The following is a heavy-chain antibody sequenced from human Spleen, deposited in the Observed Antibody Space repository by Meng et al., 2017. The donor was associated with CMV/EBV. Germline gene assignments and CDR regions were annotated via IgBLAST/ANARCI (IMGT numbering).Heavy chain of an antibody. D-gene: IGHD3-22*01. Sequence: SETLSLTCAVYGGSFSGYYWSWIRQPPGKGLEWIGEINHSGSTNYNPSVKSRVTIPVDTSKNQFSLKLSSVTAADTAVYYCARRTKYYYDSSGPLGYWGQGTLVTVSS. J-gene: IGHJ4*02. CDR1: GGSFSGYY. CDR2: INHSGST. CDR3: ARRTKYYYDSSGPLGY. V-gene: IGHV4-34*01.